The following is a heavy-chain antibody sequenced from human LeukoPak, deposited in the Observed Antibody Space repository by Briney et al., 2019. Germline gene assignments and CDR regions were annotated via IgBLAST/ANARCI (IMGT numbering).Heavy chain of an antibody. J-gene: IGHJ5*02. CDR2: INPNSGGT. V-gene: IGHV1-2*02. D-gene: IGHD3-10*01. Sequence: ASVKASCKASGYTFTGYYMHWVRQAPGQGLEWMGWINPNSGGTNYAQKFQGRVTMTRDTSISTAYMELSRLRSDDTAVYYCARERYYGSGRPVFDPWGQGTLVTVSS. CDR1: GYTFTGYY. CDR3: ARERYYGSGRPVFDP.